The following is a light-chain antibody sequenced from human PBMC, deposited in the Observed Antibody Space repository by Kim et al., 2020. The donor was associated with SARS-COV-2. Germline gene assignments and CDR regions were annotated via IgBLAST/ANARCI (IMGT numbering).Light chain of an antibody. CDR1: QSISSNY. V-gene: IGKV3-20*01. Sequence: SPRESATLPCRASQSISSNYLAWYQQKPGQAPRLLIYGASTRATGIPDRFSGSGSGTDFTLTISRLESEDFAVYYCQQYGSSPRTFGQGTKVDIK. CDR2: GAS. CDR3: QQYGSSPRT. J-gene: IGKJ1*01.